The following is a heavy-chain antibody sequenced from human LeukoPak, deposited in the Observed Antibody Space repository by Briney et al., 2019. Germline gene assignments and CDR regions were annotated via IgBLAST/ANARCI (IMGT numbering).Heavy chain of an antibody. Sequence: GGSLRLSCVAAGFTFSTYWMSWVRQAPGKGLEWVANINQDGSDKYYVDSVKGRLTISRDDAKNSLYLQMNSLRVEDTAVYYCASDPFTISAYDAFNIWGQGTVVTVSS. CDR3: ASDPFTISAYDAFNI. CDR2: INQDGSDK. D-gene: IGHD3-3*02. J-gene: IGHJ3*02. V-gene: IGHV3-7*01. CDR1: GFTFSTYW.